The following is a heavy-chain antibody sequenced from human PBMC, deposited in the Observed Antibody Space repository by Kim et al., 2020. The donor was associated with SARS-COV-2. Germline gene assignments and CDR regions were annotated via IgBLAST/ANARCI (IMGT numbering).Heavy chain of an antibody. J-gene: IGHJ4*02. CDR2: INPNSGGT. Sequence: ASVKVSCKASGYTFTGYYMHWVRQAPGQGLEWMGWINPNSGGTNYAQKFQGRVTMTRDTSISTAYMELSRLRSDDTAVYYCAEIGGIAAADYFDYWGQGTLVTVSS. D-gene: IGHD6-13*01. V-gene: IGHV1-2*02. CDR1: GYTFTGYY. CDR3: AEIGGIAAADYFDY.